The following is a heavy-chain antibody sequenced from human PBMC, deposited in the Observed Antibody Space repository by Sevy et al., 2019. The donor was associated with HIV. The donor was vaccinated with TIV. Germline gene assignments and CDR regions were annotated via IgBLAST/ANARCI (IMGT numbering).Heavy chain of an antibody. CDR1: GFTFSSYD. J-gene: IGHJ4*02. V-gene: IGHV3-13*01. CDR3: VTRDSSGYYRH. Sequence: EGSLRLSCAASGFTFSSYDMHWVRQATGKDLEWVSAIGTAGDTYYPGSVKGRFTISRDNAKNSLYLQVNSLRAGDTAVYYCVTRDSSGYYRHWGQGTLVTVSS. D-gene: IGHD3-22*01. CDR2: IGTAGDT.